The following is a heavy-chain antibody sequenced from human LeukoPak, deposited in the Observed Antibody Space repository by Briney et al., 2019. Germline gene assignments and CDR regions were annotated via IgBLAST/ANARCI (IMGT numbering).Heavy chain of an antibody. CDR3: ARDKYGTTGWFDP. CDR2: IYYSGST. D-gene: IGHD1-7*01. V-gene: IGHV4-59*01. J-gene: IGHJ5*02. Sequence: SETLSLTCTVSGGSISSYYWSWIRQPPGKGLEWIGYIYYSGSTNYNPSLKSRVTVSVDTSKNQFSLQLSSVTAADTAVYYCARDKYGTTGWFDPWGQGTLVTVSS. CDR1: GGSISSYY.